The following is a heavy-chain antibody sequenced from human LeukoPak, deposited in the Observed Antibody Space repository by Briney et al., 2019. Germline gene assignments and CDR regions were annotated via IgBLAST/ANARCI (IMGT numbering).Heavy chain of an antibody. D-gene: IGHD5-18*01. CDR1: GFTFSSYS. CDR2: ISSSSSTI. V-gene: IGHV3-48*04. J-gene: IGHJ4*02. Sequence: AGGSLRLSCVASGFTFSSYSMNWVRQAPGKGLEWVSYISSSSSTIYYADSVKGRFTLSRDNAKNSLYLQMNSLRAEDTAVYYCARDLIYRYGYGYFDYWGQGTLVTVSS. CDR3: ARDLIYRYGYGYFDY.